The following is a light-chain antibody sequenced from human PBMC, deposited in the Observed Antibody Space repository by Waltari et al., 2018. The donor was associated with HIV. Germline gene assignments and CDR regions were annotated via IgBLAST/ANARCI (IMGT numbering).Light chain of an antibody. CDR2: WAS. J-gene: IGKJ5*01. CDR1: QSVLYNSNNKNY. Sequence: DIVMTQSPDSLAVFLGERATINCKSSQSVLYNSNNKNYLAWYQHKPGQPPKLLIYWASARESGVPDRFSGSGSGTDFTLTISSLQAEDVAVYYCQQYYSIPLTFGQGTRLEIK. CDR3: QQYYSIPLT. V-gene: IGKV4-1*01.